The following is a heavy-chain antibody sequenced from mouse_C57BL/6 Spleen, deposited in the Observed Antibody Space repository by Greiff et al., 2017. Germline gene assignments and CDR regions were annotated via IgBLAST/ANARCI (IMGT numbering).Heavy chain of an antibody. Sequence: VQLQQPGAELVRPGSSVKLSCKASGYTFTSYWMDWVKQRPGQGLEWIGNIYPSDSETHYNQKFKDKATLTVDKSSSTAYMQLSSLTSEDSAVYYCASLYGYAMDYWGQGTSVTVSS. CDR1: GYTFTSYW. V-gene: IGHV1-61*01. CDR3: ASLYGYAMDY. D-gene: IGHD1-1*01. CDR2: IYPSDSET. J-gene: IGHJ4*01.